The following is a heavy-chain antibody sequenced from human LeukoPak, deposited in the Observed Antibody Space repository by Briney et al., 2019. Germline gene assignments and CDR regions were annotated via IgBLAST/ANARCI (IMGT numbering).Heavy chain of an antibody. J-gene: IGHJ5*02. CDR1: RVSINGNY. D-gene: IGHD3-3*01. CDR2: VSDTGDA. Sequence: SETLSLTCTVSRVSINGNYWTWIPDLPGKGLERSGFVSDTGDADYIPSLKSRLSISVDTSKSQLSLSLSSVTAADTALSYCARVFRGVVTSNWFDPWGQGTLVTVSS. CDR3: ARVFRGVVTSNWFDP. V-gene: IGHV4-59*01.